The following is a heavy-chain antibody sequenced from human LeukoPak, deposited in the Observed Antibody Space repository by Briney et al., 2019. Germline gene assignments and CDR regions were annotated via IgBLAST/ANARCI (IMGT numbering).Heavy chain of an antibody. CDR1: GFTFDDYA. V-gene: IGHV3-9*01. J-gene: IGHJ4*02. CDR3: AKDIWATGYYMILDY. D-gene: IGHD3-9*01. CDR2: ISWNSGSI. Sequence: GGSLRLSCAASGFTFDDYAMHWVRHAPGKGLEWVSGISWNSGSIGYADSVKGRFTISRDNVKNSLYLQMNSLRAEDTALYYCAKDIWATGYYMILDYWGQGTLVTVSS.